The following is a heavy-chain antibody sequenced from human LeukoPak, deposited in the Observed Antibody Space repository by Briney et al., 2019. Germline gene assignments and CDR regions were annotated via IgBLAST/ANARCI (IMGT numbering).Heavy chain of an antibody. CDR3: ASSMTTVTTGVEY. J-gene: IGHJ4*02. V-gene: IGHV4-34*01. CDR1: GGSFSGYY. Sequence: PSETLSLTCAVYGGSFSGYYWSWIRQPPGKGLEWIGEINHSGSTNYNPSLKSRVTISVDTSKNQFSLKLSSVTAADTAVYYCASSMTTVTTGVEYWGQGTLVTVSS. CDR2: INHSGST. D-gene: IGHD4-17*01.